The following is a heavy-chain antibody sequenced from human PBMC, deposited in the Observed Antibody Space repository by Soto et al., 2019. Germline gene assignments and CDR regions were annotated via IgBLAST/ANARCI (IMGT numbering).Heavy chain of an antibody. CDR3: VRGGSCRGGSCYPNLDFYGDYEGFDY. D-gene: IGHD2-15*01. V-gene: IGHV3-33*01. CDR1: DFAFSNYG. J-gene: IGHJ4*02. Sequence: QVQLVESGGGVVQPGGSLRLSCVASDFAFSNYGMHWVRQAPGKGLEWVALIWDEGTNKYYGDSVKGRLTVSRDNSKKTLYLQMNSLRADDTGVYYCVRGGSCRGGSCYPNLDFYGDYEGFDYWGQGTLVTVSS. CDR2: IWDEGTNK.